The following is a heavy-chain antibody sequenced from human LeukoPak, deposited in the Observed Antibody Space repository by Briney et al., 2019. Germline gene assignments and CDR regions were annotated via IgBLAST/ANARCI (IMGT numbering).Heavy chain of an antibody. D-gene: IGHD3-22*01. CDR2: INPNSGGT. CDR1: GYTFTGYY. V-gene: IGHV1-2*04. CDR3: ARVYYDSSGWYFDY. J-gene: IGHJ4*02. Sequence: ASVKVSCKASGYTFTGYYMHWVRQAPGQGLEWMGWINPNSGGTNYAQKFQGWVTMTRDTSISTAYMELSRLRSDDTAVYYCARVYYDSSGWYFDYWGQGTLVTVSS.